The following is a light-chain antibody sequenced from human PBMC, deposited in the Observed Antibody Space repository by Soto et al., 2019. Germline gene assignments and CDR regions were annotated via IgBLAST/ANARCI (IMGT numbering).Light chain of an antibody. V-gene: IGKV1-27*01. CDR2: AAS. Sequence: DIQMTQSPSSLSASVGDRVTITCRASQDISNSLAWYQQKPGKVPKVLIYAASILQSGVPARFSGSGSGTDFTLTISSLQPEDVATYYCQKYNSAPLTFGGGTTVEI. CDR1: QDISNS. J-gene: IGKJ4*01. CDR3: QKYNSAPLT.